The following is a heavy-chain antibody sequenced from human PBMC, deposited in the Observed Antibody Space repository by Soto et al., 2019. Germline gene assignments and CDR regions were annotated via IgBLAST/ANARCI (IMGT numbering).Heavy chain of an antibody. CDR2: IISGGTRA. V-gene: IGHV3-74*01. CDR1: GFTFSSGW. J-gene: IGHJ6*02. Sequence: GSLRLSCAASGFTFSSGWMNWVRQSPGKGLEWVSRIISGGTRATYADFVKGRFTITRDNAKNTLYLQMHSLTADDTAVYYCARERTSKGGMDIWGQGTTVTVSS. CDR3: ARERTSKGGMDI.